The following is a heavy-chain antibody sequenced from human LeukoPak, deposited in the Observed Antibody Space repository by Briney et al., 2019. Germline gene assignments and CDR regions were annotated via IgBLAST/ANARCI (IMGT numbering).Heavy chain of an antibody. D-gene: IGHD5-18*01. J-gene: IGHJ6*03. V-gene: IGHV1-2*02. Sequence: GASVKVSCKASGYTFTGYYMHWVRQAPGQGLEWMGWINPNSGGTNYAQKFQGRVTMTRDTSISTAYMELSRLRSDDTAVYYCARGRYSYGPFLGIYYYYYYMDVWGKGTTVTVSS. CDR3: ARGRYSYGPFLGIYYYYYYMDV. CDR2: INPNSGGT. CDR1: GYTFTGYY.